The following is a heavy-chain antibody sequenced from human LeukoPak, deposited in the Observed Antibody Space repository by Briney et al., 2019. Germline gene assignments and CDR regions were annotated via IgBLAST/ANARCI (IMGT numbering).Heavy chain of an antibody. J-gene: IGHJ4*02. V-gene: IGHV3-23*01. CDR3: VKAKTAVVVPTAPRTYYFDF. D-gene: IGHD2-15*01. CDR1: GVTFTNSD. Sequence: GGSLRLSCAVSGVTFTNSDMSWVRQAPGKGLEWVSAMSGSDSATHYADSVKDRFIISRDNSKNRLFLQMNSLRAEDTAIYYCVKAKTAVVVPTAPRTYYFDFWGQGTLVTVSS. CDR2: MSGSDSAT.